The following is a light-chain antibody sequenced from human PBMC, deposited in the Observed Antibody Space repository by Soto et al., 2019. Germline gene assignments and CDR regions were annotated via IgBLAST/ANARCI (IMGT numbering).Light chain of an antibody. CDR3: HQYGSSPPYT. V-gene: IGKV3-20*01. CDR1: QSINNNY. Sequence: EVVLTQSPGTLSLSPGERATLSCRGSQSINNNYLAWYQQRPGQAPRLLIYGSSDRATGIPDRFSGSGSGTDFTLTISRLEPEDFAVDYCHQYGSSPPYTFGQWTKLEI. J-gene: IGKJ2*01. CDR2: GSS.